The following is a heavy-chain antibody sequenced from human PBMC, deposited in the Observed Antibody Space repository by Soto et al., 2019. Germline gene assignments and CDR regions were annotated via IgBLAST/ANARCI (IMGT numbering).Heavy chain of an antibody. Sequence: QVQLVESGGGVVQPGRSLRLSCAASGFTFSSYGMHWVRQAPGKGLEWVAVIWYDGSNKYYADSVKGRFTISRDNYKNTLYLQMNSLRAEDTAVYYCARESYGSGSFDYWGQGTLVTVSS. CDR1: GFTFSSYG. V-gene: IGHV3-33*01. CDR3: ARESYGSGSFDY. CDR2: IWYDGSNK. D-gene: IGHD3-10*01. J-gene: IGHJ4*02.